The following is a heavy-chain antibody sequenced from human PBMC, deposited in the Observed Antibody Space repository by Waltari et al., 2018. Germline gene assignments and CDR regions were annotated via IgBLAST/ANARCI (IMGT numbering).Heavy chain of an antibody. CDR3: VTHSSNYYFAMDV. D-gene: IGHD3-22*01. CDR1: AFSVSGTY. Sequence: EVQLVESGGGLVQSGGSLRLSCEASAFSVSGTYMSWVRQAPGKGVEWGSVITSGGKTYYGDSVRGRFTMSRHDSKNTVYLQMDNLRPEDTAVFYCVTHSSNYYFAMDVWGPGTTVTVSS. CDR2: ITSGGKT. J-gene: IGHJ6*02. V-gene: IGHV3-53*04.